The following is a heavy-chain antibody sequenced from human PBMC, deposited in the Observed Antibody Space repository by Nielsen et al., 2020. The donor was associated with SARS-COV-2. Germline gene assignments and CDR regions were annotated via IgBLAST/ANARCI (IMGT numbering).Heavy chain of an antibody. CDR1: GFTISTYG. J-gene: IGHJ4*02. D-gene: IGHD6-19*01. Sequence: GESLKISCVVSGFTISTYGMSWVRQAPGKGLEWVSAISSSTYYADSVKGRFTVSRDNSKNTLHLQMNSLRAEDTAVYYCAKRSGYTSGWYGDYWGQGTLVTVSS. CDR3: AKRSGYTSGWYGDY. CDR2: ISSST. V-gene: IGHV3-23*01.